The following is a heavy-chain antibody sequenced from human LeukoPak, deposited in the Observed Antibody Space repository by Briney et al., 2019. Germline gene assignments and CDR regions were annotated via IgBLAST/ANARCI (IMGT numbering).Heavy chain of an antibody. CDR1: GFTFSSYA. Sequence: PGGSLRLSCSASGFTFSSYAMHWVRQAPGKGLEYVSAISSNGGSTYYADSVKGRFTISRDNSKNTLYLQMSSPRAEDTAVYYCVKSLLTSSGWYLGFDYWGQGTLVTVSS. D-gene: IGHD6-19*01. V-gene: IGHV3-64D*06. J-gene: IGHJ4*02. CDR2: ISSNGGST. CDR3: VKSLLTSSGWYLGFDY.